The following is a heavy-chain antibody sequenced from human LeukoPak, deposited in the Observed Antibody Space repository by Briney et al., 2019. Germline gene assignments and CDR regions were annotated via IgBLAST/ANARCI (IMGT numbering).Heavy chain of an antibody. D-gene: IGHD6-19*01. CDR1: GFTFSTYS. J-gene: IGHJ6*04. V-gene: IGHV3-48*01. CDR3: AAGLMDV. CDR2: ISNSSSTI. Sequence: GGSLRLSCAASGFTFSTYSMNWVRQAPGKGLEWISYISNSSSTIYYADPVKGRFTVSRDNAKNSLYLQMNSLRAEDTAVYYCAAGLMDVWGKGTTVTVSS.